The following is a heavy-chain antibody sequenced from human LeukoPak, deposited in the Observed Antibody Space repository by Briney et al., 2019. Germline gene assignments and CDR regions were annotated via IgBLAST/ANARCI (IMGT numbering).Heavy chain of an antibody. CDR3: ARGLSGSYPESEFDY. CDR1: GFTFSSYW. J-gene: IGHJ4*02. CDR2: IKQDGSEK. V-gene: IGHV3-7*01. Sequence: GGSLRLSCAASGFTFSSYWMSWVRQAPGKGLEWVANIKQDGSEKYYVDSVKGRFTISRDNAKNSLYLQMNSLRAEDTAVYYCARGLSGSYPESEFDYWGQGTLVTVSS. D-gene: IGHD3-10*01.